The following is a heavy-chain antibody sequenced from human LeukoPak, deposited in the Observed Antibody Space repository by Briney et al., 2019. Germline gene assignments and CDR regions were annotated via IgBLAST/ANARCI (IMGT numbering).Heavy chain of an antibody. D-gene: IGHD6-13*01. CDR2: IYYSGST. CDR1: GGSISSGGYY. CDR3: ARNSEGAAAGTFDY. Sequence: SETVSLTCTVSGGSISSGGYYWSWIRQHPGKGLEWIGYIYYSGSTYYNPSLKSRVTISVDTSKNQFSLKLSSVTAADTAVYYCARNSEGAAAGTFDYWGQGTLVTVSS. J-gene: IGHJ4*02. V-gene: IGHV4-31*03.